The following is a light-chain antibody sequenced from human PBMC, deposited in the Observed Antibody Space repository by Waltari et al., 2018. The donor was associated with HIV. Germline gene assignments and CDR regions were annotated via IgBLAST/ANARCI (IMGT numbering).Light chain of an antibody. J-gene: IGKJ2*01. Sequence: DIVMTQSPDSLAVPLGERATITCNSSQTVLYSSNKKNFLSCYQQKPGQPPKLLISWATTRDSGVPDRFSGSGSGTDFTLTVSSLQAEDVAFYYCQQYYSTPYTFGRGTKV. CDR2: WAT. CDR1: QTVLYSSNKKNF. CDR3: QQYYSTPYT. V-gene: IGKV4-1*01.